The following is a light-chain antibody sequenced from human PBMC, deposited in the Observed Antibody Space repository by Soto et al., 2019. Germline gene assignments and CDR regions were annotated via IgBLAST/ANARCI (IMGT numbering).Light chain of an antibody. J-gene: IGKJ1*01. CDR2: GAS. V-gene: IGKV3-20*01. Sequence: EIVLTQSPGSLSLSPGERATFSCRASQSVSTNFFAWYQQKPGQAPRLLIYGASSRATGIPDRFSGSGSGTDFTLTISRLEPEDFAVYYCQHYASSVTFGQGTKVEIK. CDR3: QHYASSVT. CDR1: QSVSTNF.